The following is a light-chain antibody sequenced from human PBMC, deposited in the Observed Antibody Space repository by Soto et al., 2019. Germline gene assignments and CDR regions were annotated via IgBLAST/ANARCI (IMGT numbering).Light chain of an antibody. CDR3: LQRGYWPRT. CDR1: QTVDKY. J-gene: IGKJ1*01. Sequence: DIVLTQSPATLSLSPGERATLSCRASQTVDKYLSWYQQKPGQGPRLVIFDASTMATGIPVRFSGSGSGTDFTLTISSLEPEDVAFYYCLQRGYWPRTFGQGTKVEIK. CDR2: DAS. V-gene: IGKV3-11*01.